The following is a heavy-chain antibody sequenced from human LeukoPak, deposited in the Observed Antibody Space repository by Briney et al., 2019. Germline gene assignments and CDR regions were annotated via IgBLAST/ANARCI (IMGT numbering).Heavy chain of an antibody. CDR1: GXTFSDXX. CDR3: AREERLRWTAY. D-gene: IGHD4-23*01. CDR2: ISSSGSVI. V-gene: IGHV3-11*01. Sequence: ASGXTFSDXXMXXXXQXXXXXLEWLSYISSSGSVIQYADSVKGRFTVSRDNAKNSLYLQMNSLRAEDTAVYYCAREERLRWTAYWGQGTLVTVSS. J-gene: IGHJ4*02.